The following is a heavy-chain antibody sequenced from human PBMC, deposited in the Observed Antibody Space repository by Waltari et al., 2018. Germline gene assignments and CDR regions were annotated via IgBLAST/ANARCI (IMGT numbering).Heavy chain of an antibody. CDR2: INHSGST. CDR1: GGSISSSSYY. V-gene: IGHV4-39*07. CDR3: ARVPLAVALPFDY. D-gene: IGHD6-19*01. Sequence: QLQLQESGPGLVKPSETLSLTCTVSGGSISSSSYYWGWIRQPPGKGLEWIGEINHSGSTNYNPSLKSRVTISVDTSKNQFSLKLSSVTAADTAVYYCARVPLAVALPFDYWGQGTLVTVSS. J-gene: IGHJ4*02.